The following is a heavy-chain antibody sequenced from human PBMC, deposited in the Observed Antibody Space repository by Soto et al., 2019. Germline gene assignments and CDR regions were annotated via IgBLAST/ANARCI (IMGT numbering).Heavy chain of an antibody. J-gene: IGHJ6*02. CDR2: INPNTGVT. D-gene: IGHD2-21*02. CDR1: GYSFTDYY. Sequence: QVQLVQSGAEVRKPGASVKVSCKASGYSFTDYYIHWVRQAPGHGLEWLGWINPNTGVTHFAQKFQGWVTMTRDTSISTAYMELNRLTSDDTAVYYCVRSPGDFRYGLDVWGQGTTVTVSS. V-gene: IGHV1-2*04. CDR3: VRSPGDFRYGLDV.